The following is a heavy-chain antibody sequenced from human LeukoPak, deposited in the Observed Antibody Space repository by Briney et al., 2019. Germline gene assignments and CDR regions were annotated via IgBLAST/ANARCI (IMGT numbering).Heavy chain of an antibody. Sequence: PGGSLRLSCTASGFSISSDSINWVRQAPGKGLEWVSYIGGTSNMENYADSVKGRFSLSRDNAKNSVYLQMNSLRGEDTAVYYCAWPPAPWGQGTLVTVSS. D-gene: IGHD2-2*01. J-gene: IGHJ4*02. V-gene: IGHV3-48*01. CDR2: IGGTSNME. CDR1: GFSISSDS. CDR3: AWPPAP.